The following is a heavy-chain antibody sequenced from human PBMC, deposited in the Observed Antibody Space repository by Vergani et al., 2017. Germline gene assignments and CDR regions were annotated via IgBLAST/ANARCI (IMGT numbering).Heavy chain of an antibody. CDR3: ARGDTVCGCGH. CDR2: ISSSSSYI. V-gene: IGHV3-21*01. D-gene: IGHD4-17*01. Sequence: EVQLVESGGGLVKPGGSLTLSCAASGFTFSSYSMNWVRQAPGKGLEWVSSISSSSSYIYYADSVKGRFTISRDNAKNSLYLQMNSLRAEDTAVDYCARGDTVCGCGHWGQGTLVTVSS. CDR1: GFTFSSYS. J-gene: IGHJ4*02.